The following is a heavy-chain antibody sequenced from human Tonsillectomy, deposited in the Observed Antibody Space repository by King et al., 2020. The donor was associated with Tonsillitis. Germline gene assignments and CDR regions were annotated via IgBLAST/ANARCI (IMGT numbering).Heavy chain of an antibody. CDR1: GFTFSSYA. V-gene: IGHV3-30-3*01. J-gene: IGHJ4*02. Sequence: VQLVQSGGGVVQPGRSLRLSCAASGFTFSSYAMHWVRQAPGKGLEWVAVISYDGSNKYYADSVKGRFTISRDNSKNTLYLQMNSLRAEDTAVYYCARKGGPGWLQLADEFDYWGQGTLVTVSS. CDR3: ARKGGPGWLQLADEFDY. D-gene: IGHD5-24*01. CDR2: ISYDGSNK.